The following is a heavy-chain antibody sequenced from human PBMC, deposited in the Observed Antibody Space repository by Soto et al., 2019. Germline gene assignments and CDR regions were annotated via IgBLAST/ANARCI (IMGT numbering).Heavy chain of an antibody. Sequence: SVKVSCKASGYTYTFSWVRQAPGQGLEWMGSITPIYPTTNYAEKFQGRLTVTADGSTNTAYMELNSLTSEDTAVYYCARIPRYSFPTSDDLDSWGQGTLVTVSS. CDR2: ITPIYPTT. CDR3: ARIPRYSFPTSDDLDS. D-gene: IGHD5-18*01. J-gene: IGHJ4*02. CDR1: GYTYT. V-gene: IGHV1-69*13.